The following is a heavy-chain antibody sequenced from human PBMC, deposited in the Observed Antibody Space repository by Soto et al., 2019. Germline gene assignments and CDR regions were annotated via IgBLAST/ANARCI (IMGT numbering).Heavy chain of an antibody. CDR2: ISYDGSNK. D-gene: IGHD3-22*01. J-gene: IGHJ4*02. V-gene: IGHV3-30-3*01. CDR1: GFTFSSYA. CDR3: ARAQYYYDSSGYCLDY. Sequence: PGGSLRLSCAASGFTFSSYAMHWVRQAPGKGLEWVAVISYDGSNKYYADSVKGRFTISRDNSKSTLYLQMNSLRAEDTAVYYCARAQYYYDSSGYCLDYWGQGTLVTVSS.